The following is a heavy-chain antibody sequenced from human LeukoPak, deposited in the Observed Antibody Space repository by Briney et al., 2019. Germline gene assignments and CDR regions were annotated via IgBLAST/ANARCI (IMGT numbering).Heavy chain of an antibody. J-gene: IGHJ6*02. CDR1: GYTFTSYG. V-gene: IGHV1-18*01. Sequence: ASVKVSCKASGYTFTSYGISWVRQAPGQGLEWMGWISAYNRNTNYAQKLQGRVTMTTDTSTSTAYMELRSLRSDDTAVYYCARDFEDIAARPRYYYYYGMDIWGQGTTVTVSS. CDR2: ISAYNRNT. CDR3: ARDFEDIAARPRYYYYYGMDI. D-gene: IGHD6-6*01.